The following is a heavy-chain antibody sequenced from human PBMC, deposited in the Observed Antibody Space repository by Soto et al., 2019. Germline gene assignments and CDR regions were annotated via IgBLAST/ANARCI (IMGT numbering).Heavy chain of an antibody. CDR2: ISANDGNT. CDR3: ARDQVFEDSSDNLPGY. Sequence: ASVKVSCKASGYNFPSYGFSWVRQAPGQGLEWMGWISANDGNTNYAQKFQGRVTMTTDTSTTTAYMELRNLRSDDTAVYYCARDQVFEDSSDNLPGYWGRGTLVTVSS. D-gene: IGHD3-22*01. V-gene: IGHV1-18*01. J-gene: IGHJ4*02. CDR1: GYNFPSYG.